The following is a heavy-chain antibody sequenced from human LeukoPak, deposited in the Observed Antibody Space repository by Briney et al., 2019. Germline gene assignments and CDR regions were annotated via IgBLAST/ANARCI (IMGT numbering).Heavy chain of an antibody. D-gene: IGHD3-10*01. Sequence: GGSLRLSCAASGFTFSSYWMSWVRQAPGTGLEWVANINQDGNEKYSEDSVKGRFTVSRDNAKNSLYLEMNSLRADDTGVYYCALSMVRGPFSFYYYGVDVWGPGTAVTVSS. J-gene: IGHJ6*02. CDR3: ALSMVRGPFSFYYYGVDV. CDR1: GFTFSSYW. CDR2: INQDGNEK. V-gene: IGHV3-7*01.